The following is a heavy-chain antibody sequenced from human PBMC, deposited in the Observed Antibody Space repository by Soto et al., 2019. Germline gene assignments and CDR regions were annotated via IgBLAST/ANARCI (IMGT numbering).Heavy chain of an antibody. D-gene: IGHD3-9*01. J-gene: IGHJ4*02. CDR3: ARVGLRYFDWLDASEYYFDY. Sequence: SETLSLTCTVSGGSISSYYWSWIRQPPGKGLEWIGYIYYSGSTNYNPSLKSRVTISVDTSKNQFSLKLSSVTAADTAVYYCARVGLRYFDWLDASEYYFDYWGQGTLVTVS. CDR1: GGSISSYY. V-gene: IGHV4-59*12. CDR2: IYYSGST.